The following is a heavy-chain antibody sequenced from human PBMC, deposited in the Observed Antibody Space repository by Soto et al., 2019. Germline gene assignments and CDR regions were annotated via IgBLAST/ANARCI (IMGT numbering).Heavy chain of an antibody. CDR1: GGSFSGYY. CDR2: INHSGST. CDR3: ARSPDSSGYYYNY. D-gene: IGHD3-22*01. J-gene: IGHJ4*02. Sequence: SETLSLTYAVYGGSFSGYYWSWIRQPPGKGLEWIGEINHSGSTNYNPSLKSRVTISVDTSKNQFSLKLSSVTAADTAVYYCARSPDSSGYYYNYWGQGTLVTVSS. V-gene: IGHV4-34*01.